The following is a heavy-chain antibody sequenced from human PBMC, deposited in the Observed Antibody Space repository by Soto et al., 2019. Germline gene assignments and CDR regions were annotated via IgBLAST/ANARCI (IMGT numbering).Heavy chain of an antibody. CDR1: RFTFSDFA. CDR3: AKGAVPCNWKWDWFES. CDR2: IGGGGADT. D-gene: IGHD1-20*01. V-gene: IGHV3-23*04. J-gene: IGHJ5*01. Sequence: DVQLVESGGGLVQPGGSLTLSCAASRFTFSDFAMSWVRQAPGKGLEGVSSIGGGGADTYYADSVKGRFTISRDNAKNKLYLQMDSLRDEDTAVYYCAKGAVPCNWKWDWFESWGQGTLVIVSS.